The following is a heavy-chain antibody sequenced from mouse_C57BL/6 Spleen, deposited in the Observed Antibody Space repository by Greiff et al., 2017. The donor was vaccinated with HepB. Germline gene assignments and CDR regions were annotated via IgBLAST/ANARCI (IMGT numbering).Heavy chain of an antibody. D-gene: IGHD1-1*01. CDR3: TSITTGGAY. V-gene: IGHV14-4*01. CDR2: IDPENGDT. Sequence: EVKLMESGAELVRPGASVKLSCTASGFNIKDDYMHWVKQRPEQGLEWIGWIDPENGDTEYASKFQGKATITADTSSNTAYLQLSSLTSEDTAVYYCTSITTGGAYWGQGTLVTVSA. CDR1: GFNIKDDY. J-gene: IGHJ3*01.